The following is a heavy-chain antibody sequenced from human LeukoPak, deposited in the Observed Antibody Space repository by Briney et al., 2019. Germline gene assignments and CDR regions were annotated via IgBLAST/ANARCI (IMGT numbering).Heavy chain of an antibody. D-gene: IGHD6-13*01. CDR1: GYTFTSYY. J-gene: IGHJ4*02. CDR2: INPSGGST. Sequence: GASVKVSCKASGYTFTSYYMHWARQAPGQGLEWMGIINPSGGSTSYAQKFQGRVTMARDTSTSTVYMGLSSLRSEDTAVYYCARDPHSSSWYDYWGQGTLVTVSS. V-gene: IGHV1-46*01. CDR3: ARDPHSSSWYDY.